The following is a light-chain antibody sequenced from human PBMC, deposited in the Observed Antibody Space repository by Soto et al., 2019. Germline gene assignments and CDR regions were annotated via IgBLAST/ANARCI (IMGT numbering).Light chain of an antibody. CDR2: DDN. CDR1: SSNIGGNS. V-gene: IGLV1-51*01. J-gene: IGLJ1*01. CDR3: GSWDSSLSAYV. Sequence: QSVMTQPPSVSAAPGQKVTISCSGSSSNIGGNSVSWYQQLPGTAPKLLIYDDNNRPSGIPDRFSGAKSGTSATLGITGFQNAEEDDYYCGSWDSSLSAYVFGTGTKLTVL.